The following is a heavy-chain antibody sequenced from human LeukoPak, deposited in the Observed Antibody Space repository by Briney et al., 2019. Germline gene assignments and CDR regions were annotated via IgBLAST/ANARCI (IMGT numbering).Heavy chain of an antibody. CDR1: GYTFTSYG. V-gene: IGHV1-18*01. D-gene: IGHD3-16*02. CDR2: ISAYNGNT. J-gene: IGHJ4*02. Sequence: ASVKVSCMASGYTFTSYGITWVRQAHGQGLEWMGWISAYNGNTDYAQTLQGRVTMTTDTSTSTAYMELRSLRSDDTAVYYCARDYDYVWGSYRHTFLYWGQGTLVTVSS. CDR3: ARDYDYVWGSYRHTFLY.